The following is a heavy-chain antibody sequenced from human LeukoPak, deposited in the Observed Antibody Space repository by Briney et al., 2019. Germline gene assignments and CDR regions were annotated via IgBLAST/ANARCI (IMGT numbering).Heavy chain of an antibody. D-gene: IGHD2-8*01. CDR3: AGVSVEVYPNGYFDY. V-gene: IGHV4-30-2*01. CDR2: IYHSGST. CDR1: GGSISSGGYS. Sequence: SQTLSLTCAVSGGSISSGGYSWSWIRQPPGKGLEWIGYIYHSGSTYYNPSLKSRVTISVDRSKNQFSLKLSSVTAADTAVYYCAGVSVEVYPNGYFDYWGQGTLVTVSS. J-gene: IGHJ4*02.